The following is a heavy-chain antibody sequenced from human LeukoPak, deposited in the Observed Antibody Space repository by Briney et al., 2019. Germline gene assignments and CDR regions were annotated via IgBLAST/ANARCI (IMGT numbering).Heavy chain of an antibody. Sequence: PGGSLRLSCAASGFTFSSYWMSWVRQAPGKGLEWVANIKQDGSEKYYVDSVKGRFTISRDNAKNSLYLQMNSLKTEDTAVYYCTRVRSPYGSGSSFDYWGQGTLVTVSS. CDR1: GFTFSSYW. CDR2: IKQDGSEK. J-gene: IGHJ4*02. V-gene: IGHV3-7*03. CDR3: TRVRSPYGSGSSFDY. D-gene: IGHD3-10*01.